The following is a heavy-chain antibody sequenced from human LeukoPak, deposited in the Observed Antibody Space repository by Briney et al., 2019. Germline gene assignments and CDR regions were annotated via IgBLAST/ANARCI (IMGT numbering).Heavy chain of an antibody. V-gene: IGHV4-61*01. Sequence: SETLSLTCTVSGASVSSGSYYWSWIRQPPGKGLEWIGYLYYSGSTNYDPSLKSRVTISLDASKNQFSLRLSSVTAVDTAVYYCARVLYDSFDPWGQGTLVTVSS. CDR3: ARVLYDSFDP. CDR1: GASVSSGSYY. D-gene: IGHD2-8*01. CDR2: LYYSGST. J-gene: IGHJ5*02.